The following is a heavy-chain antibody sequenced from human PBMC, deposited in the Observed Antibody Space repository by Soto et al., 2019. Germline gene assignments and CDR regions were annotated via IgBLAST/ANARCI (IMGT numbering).Heavy chain of an antibody. CDR2: IHYSGST. CDR1: GGSISSNSYY. V-gene: IGHV4-39*01. Sequence: SETLSLTCTVSGGSISSNSYYWGWVRQPPGKGLEWIGTIHYSGSTYYNPSLKSRVTISVDTSKNQFSLKLSSVTAADTAVFYCASNPYYFGIFHWFESWGQGTLVTVSS. CDR3: ASNPYYFGIFHWFES. J-gene: IGHJ5*01. D-gene: IGHD3-3*01.